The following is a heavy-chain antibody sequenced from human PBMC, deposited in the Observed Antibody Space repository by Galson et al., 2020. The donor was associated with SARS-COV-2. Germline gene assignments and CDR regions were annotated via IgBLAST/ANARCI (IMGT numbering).Heavy chain of an antibody. V-gene: IGHV3-23*01. CDR3: ARDAWDSIGWYYFDY. D-gene: IGHD6-19*01. J-gene: IGHJ4*02. Sequence: GGSLRLSCAASGLNFTAFAMNWVRQAPGKGLEWVSVINGDDSTYYTDSVRGRLTISRDTSKNTLFLEMSGLRAADTAVYYCARDAWDSIGWYYFDYWGQGTQFTVAS. CDR1: GLNFTAFA. CDR2: INGDDST.